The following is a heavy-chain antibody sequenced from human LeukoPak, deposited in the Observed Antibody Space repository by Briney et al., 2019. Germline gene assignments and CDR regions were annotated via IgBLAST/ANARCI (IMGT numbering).Heavy chain of an antibody. CDR3: AKDLLDSSGYYSDDY. J-gene: IGHJ4*02. Sequence: GGSLRLSCVVSGFTFSSYAMSWVRQAPGKGLEWVSGISGSAKSTYYADSVKGRFTISRDNSKNTLYLQMNSLRAEDTAVYYCAKDLLDSSGYYSDDYWGQGTLVTVSS. CDR1: GFTFSSYA. CDR2: ISGSAKST. V-gene: IGHV3-23*01. D-gene: IGHD3-22*01.